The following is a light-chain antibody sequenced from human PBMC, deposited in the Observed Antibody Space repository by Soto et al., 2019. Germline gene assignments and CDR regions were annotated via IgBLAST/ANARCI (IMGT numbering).Light chain of an antibody. CDR3: SSYAGSTTFVV. Sequence: QSALTQPASVSGSPGQSITISCTGTSSDVGSYNLVSWNQQHPGKAPKVMIYEGSKRPSGVSNRSSGSKSGNTASLTISGLQAEDEADYYCSSYAGSTTFVVFGGGTKLTVL. V-gene: IGLV2-23*03. CDR2: EGS. CDR1: SSDVGSYNL. J-gene: IGLJ2*01.